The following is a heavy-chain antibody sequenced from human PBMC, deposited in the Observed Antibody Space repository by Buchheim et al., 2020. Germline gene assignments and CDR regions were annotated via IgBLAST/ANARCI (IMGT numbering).Heavy chain of an antibody. V-gene: IGHV3-48*03. CDR2: ISSSGSTI. Sequence: EVQLVESGGGLVQPGGSLRLSCAASGFTFSSYEMNWVRQAPGKGREWGSYISSSGSTIYYADSVKGRFTIFRDNARNSLYLPMNSLRAEDTAVYYCARDRGAYYYDSSGYSYWGQGTL. D-gene: IGHD3-22*01. CDR3: ARDRGAYYYDSSGYSY. J-gene: IGHJ4*02. CDR1: GFTFSSYE.